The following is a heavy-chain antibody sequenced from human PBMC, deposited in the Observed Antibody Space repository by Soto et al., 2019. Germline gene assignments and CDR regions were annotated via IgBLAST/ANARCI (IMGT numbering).Heavy chain of an antibody. CDR3: AGGSYRPYYFDH. D-gene: IGHD1-26*01. CDR2: VSGSGDST. J-gene: IGHJ4*02. CDR1: GFTFSSYV. Sequence: GGSLRLSCAASGFTFSSYVLSWVRQAPGKGLEWVSAVSGSGDSTYYADSVKGRFTISRDNSKNTLYLQMNSLRAEDTAIYYCAGGSYRPYYFDHWGQGTLVTVSS. V-gene: IGHV3-23*01.